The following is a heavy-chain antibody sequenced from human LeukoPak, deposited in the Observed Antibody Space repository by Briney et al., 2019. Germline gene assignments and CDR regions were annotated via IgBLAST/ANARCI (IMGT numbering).Heavy chain of an antibody. D-gene: IGHD5-12*01. CDR3: ARETAGGIVATIGAKGPFAFDI. CDR2: IIPIFGTA. V-gene: IGHV1-69*13. CDR1: GYTFTGYY. J-gene: IGHJ3*02. Sequence: GASVKVSCKASGYTFTGYYIHWVRQAPGQGLEWMGGIIPIFGTANYAQKFQGRVTITADESTSTAYMELSSLRSEDTAVYYCARETAGGIVATIGAKGPFAFDIWGQGTMVTVSS.